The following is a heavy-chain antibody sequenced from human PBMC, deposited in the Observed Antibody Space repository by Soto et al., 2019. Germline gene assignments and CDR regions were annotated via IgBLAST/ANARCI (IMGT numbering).Heavy chain of an antibody. D-gene: IGHD3-10*01. V-gene: IGHV1-18*01. CDR2: ISDYNVHT. Sequence: QVQLVQSGAEVKKPGASVKVSCKTSGYTFNNYGISWVRQAPGQGLEWMGWISDYNVHTNHPQKFQGTVTMTTDISTQPLYMGLTTLRSDDTDVYYCARDGYYGSGSYGMDVWGRGTTVSVSS. J-gene: IGHJ6*02. CDR3: ARDGYYGSGSYGMDV. CDR1: GYTFNNYG.